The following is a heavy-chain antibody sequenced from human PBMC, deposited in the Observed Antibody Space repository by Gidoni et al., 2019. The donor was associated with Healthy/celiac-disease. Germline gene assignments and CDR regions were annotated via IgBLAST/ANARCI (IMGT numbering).Heavy chain of an antibody. CDR1: GGSFSGYY. V-gene: IGHV4-34*01. CDR3: ARGTLTSHGNWFDP. J-gene: IGHJ5*02. D-gene: IGHD4-17*01. Sequence: QVQLPQWGAGLLKPSETLSLTCAVYGGSFSGYYWSWIRQPPGKGLEWIGEINHSGSTNYNPSLKSRVTISVDTSKNQFSLKLSSVTAADTAVYYCARGTLTSHGNWFDPWGQGTLVTVSS. CDR2: INHSGST.